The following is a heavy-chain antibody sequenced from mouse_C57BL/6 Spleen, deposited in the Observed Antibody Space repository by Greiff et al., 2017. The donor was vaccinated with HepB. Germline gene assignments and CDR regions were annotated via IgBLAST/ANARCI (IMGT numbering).Heavy chain of an antibody. D-gene: IGHD2-1*01. Sequence: EVKLVESGGGLVQPKGSLKLSCAASGFSFNTYAMNWVRQAPGKGLEWVARIRSKSNNYATYYADSVKDRFTISRDDSESMLYLQMNNLKTEDTAMYYCVRRGNYGGYYAMDYWGQGTSVTVSS. J-gene: IGHJ4*01. CDR3: VRRGNYGGYYAMDY. CDR2: IRSKSNNYAT. CDR1: GFSFNTYA. V-gene: IGHV10-1*01.